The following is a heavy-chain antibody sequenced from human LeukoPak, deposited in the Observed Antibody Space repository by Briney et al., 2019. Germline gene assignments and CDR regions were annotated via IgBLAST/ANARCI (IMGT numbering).Heavy chain of an antibody. CDR2: IYYSGNT. CDR1: GGSISSSNYY. CDR3: ARARTIFGVVTIPDYFDY. J-gene: IGHJ4*02. V-gene: IGHV4-39*01. Sequence: SETLSLTCSVSGGSISSSNYYWGWIRQPPGKGLEWIGSIYYSGNTYYSPSLKSRVTISVDTSKNQFSLKPSSVTAADTAVYYCARARTIFGVVTIPDYFDYWGQGTLVTVSS. D-gene: IGHD3-3*01.